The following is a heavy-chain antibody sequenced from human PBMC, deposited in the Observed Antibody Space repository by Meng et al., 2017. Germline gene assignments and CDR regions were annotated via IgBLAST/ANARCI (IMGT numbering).Heavy chain of an antibody. Sequence: QVQLVQSGSELRKSGASVKVSCKASGYTLTSYAINWLRQAPGQGLQWMGWIDTKTGNPTYVPGFTGRLVFSLDTSVSTAYLQISGLKADDTAVYYCTRDGYSDCSRTSCFDSWGQGTLVTVSS. CDR3: TRDGYSDCSRTSCFDS. D-gene: IGHD2-2*01. CDR1: GYTLTSYA. J-gene: IGHJ4*02. V-gene: IGHV7-4-1*02. CDR2: IDTKTGNP.